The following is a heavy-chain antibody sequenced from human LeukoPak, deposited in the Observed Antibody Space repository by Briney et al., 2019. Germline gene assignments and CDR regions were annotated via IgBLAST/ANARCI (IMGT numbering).Heavy chain of an antibody. CDR2: ISGSGGST. J-gene: IGHJ4*02. CDR3: AKYDGSGSYYGPQVFDY. Sequence: PGGSLRLSCAASGFTFSSYAMSWVRQAPGKGLEWGSAISGSGGSTYYADSVKGRFTISRDNSKNTLYLQMNSLRAEDTAVYYCAKYDGSGSYYGPQVFDYWGQGTLVTVSS. D-gene: IGHD3-10*01. V-gene: IGHV3-23*01. CDR1: GFTFSSYA.